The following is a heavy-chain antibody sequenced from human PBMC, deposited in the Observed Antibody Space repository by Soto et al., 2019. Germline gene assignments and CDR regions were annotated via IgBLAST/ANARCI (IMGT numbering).Heavy chain of an antibody. V-gene: IGHV3-30-3*01. CDR2: ISYDGSNK. CDR1: GFTFSSYA. D-gene: IGHD5-18*01. Sequence: GGSLRLSCAASGFTFSSYAMHWVRQAPGKGLEWVAVISYDGSNKYYADSVKGRFTISRDNSKNTLYLQMNSLRAEDTAVYYCARDLTAMVHYYFDYWGQGTLVTVSS. CDR3: ARDLTAMVHYYFDY. J-gene: IGHJ4*02.